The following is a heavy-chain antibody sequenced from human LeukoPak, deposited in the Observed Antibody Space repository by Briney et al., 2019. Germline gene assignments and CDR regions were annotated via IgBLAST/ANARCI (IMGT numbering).Heavy chain of an antibody. Sequence: GGSLRLSCAASGFTFSRYGMYWVRQAPGKGLEWVAFIRYDGSNKYYADSVKGRFTISRDNARNSLYLQMNSLRAEDTAVYYCARDRDWNSGFDYWGQGTLVTVSS. J-gene: IGHJ4*02. CDR2: IRYDGSNK. CDR3: ARDRDWNSGFDY. D-gene: IGHD1-7*01. CDR1: GFTFSRYG. V-gene: IGHV3-30*02.